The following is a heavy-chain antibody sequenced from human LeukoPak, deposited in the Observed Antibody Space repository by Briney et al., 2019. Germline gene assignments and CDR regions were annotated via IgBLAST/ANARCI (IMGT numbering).Heavy chain of an antibody. CDR3: ARDTRDGYNWDFDY. CDR1: GFTFSSYE. D-gene: IGHD5-24*01. CDR2: ISGSGITI. J-gene: IGHJ4*02. V-gene: IGHV3-48*03. Sequence: GGSLRLSCAGSGFTFSSYEMNWVRQAPGKGLEWVSYISGSGITIYYADSVKGRFTMSRDNAKNSLYLQMNSLRAEDTAVYYCARDTRDGYNWDFDYWGQGTLVTVSS.